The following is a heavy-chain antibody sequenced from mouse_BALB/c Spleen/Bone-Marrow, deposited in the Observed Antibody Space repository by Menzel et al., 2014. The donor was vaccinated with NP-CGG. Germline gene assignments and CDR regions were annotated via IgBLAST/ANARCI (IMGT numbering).Heavy chain of an antibody. J-gene: IGHJ3*01. CDR3: ARSKGGPDGFAY. Sequence: AQLQQSGAELVKPVASVKLSCTASGFNIKDTYMHWVKQRPEQGLEWIGRIAPANGNTKYYPKFHGHATIPADTSSSKAYLKLSSLTTEDTGVYYCARSKGGPDGFAYWGQGTRVTVSA. CDR1: GFNIKDTY. V-gene: IGHV14-3*02. CDR2: IAPANGNT.